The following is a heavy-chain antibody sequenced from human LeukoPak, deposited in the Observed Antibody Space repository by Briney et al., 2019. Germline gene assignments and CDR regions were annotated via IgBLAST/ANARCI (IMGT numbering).Heavy chain of an antibody. Sequence: PGGSLRLSCAASGFTFGSYWMSLVRQAPGKGLEWVANIKQDGSEKYYVDSVKGRFTISRDNAKNSLYLQMNSLRAEDTAVYYCARAPRQLPGFEAFDIWGQGTMVTVSS. V-gene: IGHV3-7*01. D-gene: IGHD2-2*01. CDR1: GFTFGSYW. CDR3: ARAPRQLPGFEAFDI. CDR2: IKQDGSEK. J-gene: IGHJ3*02.